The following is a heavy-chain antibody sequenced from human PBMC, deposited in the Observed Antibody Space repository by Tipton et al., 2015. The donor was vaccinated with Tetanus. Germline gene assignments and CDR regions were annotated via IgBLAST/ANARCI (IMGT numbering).Heavy chain of an antibody. Sequence: SLRLSCAASGFTFSSYAMHWVRQAPGKGLEWVAVISYDGSNKYYADSVKGRFTISRDNSKNTLYLQMNSLRAEDTAVYYCARSVVVVAAPFDYWGQGTLVTVSS. CDR3: ARSVVVVAAPFDY. V-gene: IGHV3-30-3*01. CDR1: GFTFSSYA. CDR2: ISYDGSNK. J-gene: IGHJ4*02. D-gene: IGHD2-15*01.